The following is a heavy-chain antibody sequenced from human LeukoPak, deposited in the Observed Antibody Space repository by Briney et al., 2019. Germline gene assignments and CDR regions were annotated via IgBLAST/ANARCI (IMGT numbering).Heavy chain of an antibody. Sequence: SETLSLTCAVYGGSFSGYYWSWIRQPPGKGLEWIGEINHSGSTNYNPSLKSRVTISVDTSKNQFSLKLSSVTAADTAVYYCAIDRYDSSGYYYRYNWFDPWGQGTLVTVSS. CDR1: GGSFSGYY. D-gene: IGHD3-22*01. CDR3: AIDRYDSSGYYYRYNWFDP. J-gene: IGHJ5*02. V-gene: IGHV4-34*01. CDR2: INHSGST.